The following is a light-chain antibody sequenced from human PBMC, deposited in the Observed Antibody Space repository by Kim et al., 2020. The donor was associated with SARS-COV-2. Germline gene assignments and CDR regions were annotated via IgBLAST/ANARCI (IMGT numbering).Light chain of an antibody. V-gene: IGLV1-51*01. CDR3: GAWDTSLSIVV. CDR1: SSNIGNYY. Sequence: GQKVTISCSGSSSNIGNYYVSWYQQLPGTAPRLLIYDNHERTSGIPDRFSGSKSGTTATLGITGLQTGDEADYYCGAWDTSLSIVVFGGGTKSPS. CDR2: DNH. J-gene: IGLJ2*01.